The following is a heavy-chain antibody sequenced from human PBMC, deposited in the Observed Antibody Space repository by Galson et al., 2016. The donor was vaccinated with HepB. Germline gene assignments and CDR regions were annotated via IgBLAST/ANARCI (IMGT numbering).Heavy chain of an antibody. J-gene: IGHJ4*02. CDR3: AKDFDFCGGDCYPTTNLDY. CDR2: ISGSGGTI. CDR1: GFTFSNYA. V-gene: IGHV3-23*01. Sequence: SLRLSCAASGFTFSNYAMSWVRQAPGKGLEWVSGISGSGGTIDNADSVRGRFTISRDNAKTTLFLQMNSLRAEDTAVYYCAKDFDFCGGDCYPTTNLDYWGQGTLVTVSS. D-gene: IGHD2-21*02.